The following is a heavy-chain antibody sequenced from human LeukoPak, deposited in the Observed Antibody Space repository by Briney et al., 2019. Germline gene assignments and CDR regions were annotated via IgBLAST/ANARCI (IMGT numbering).Heavy chain of an antibody. J-gene: IGHJ4*02. CDR2: ISGSGGDT. Sequence: GGSLRLSCAASGFTFSSYWMHWVRQAPGKGLEWVSGISGSGGDTYYADSVKGRFTISRDNSKNTLNLQMNSLRAEDTALYYCAKDQNYESSGYYGGFDYWGQGTLVTVSS. CDR1: GFTFSSYW. CDR3: AKDQNYESSGYYGGFDY. V-gene: IGHV3-23*01. D-gene: IGHD3-22*01.